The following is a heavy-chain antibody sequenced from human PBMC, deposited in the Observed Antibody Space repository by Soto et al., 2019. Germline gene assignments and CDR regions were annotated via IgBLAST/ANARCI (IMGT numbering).Heavy chain of an antibody. CDR1: GFTFSSYA. J-gene: IGHJ6*02. CDR3: AVKTTGPNYYYYGMDV. Sequence: PGGSLRLSCAASGFTFSSYAMSWVRQAPGKGLEWVSAISGSGGSTYYADSVKGRFTISRDNSKNTLYLQMNSLRAEDTAVYYCAVKTTGPNYYYYGMDVWGQGTTVTVSS. CDR2: ISGSGGST. V-gene: IGHV3-23*01.